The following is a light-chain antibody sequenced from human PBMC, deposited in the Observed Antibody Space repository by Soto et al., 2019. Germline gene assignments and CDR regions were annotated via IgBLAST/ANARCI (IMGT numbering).Light chain of an antibody. V-gene: IGKV3-15*01. CDR1: QSVSSN. CDR2: GAS. CDR3: QQANNWPLP. J-gene: IGKJ1*01. Sequence: EIVMTQSPATLSVSPGERATLSCRASQSVSSNLAWYQQKPGQAPRLLIYGASTRATGIPARFSGSGSGTEFTLTISSLQSEDFAVYYCQQANNWPLPFGQGTKV.